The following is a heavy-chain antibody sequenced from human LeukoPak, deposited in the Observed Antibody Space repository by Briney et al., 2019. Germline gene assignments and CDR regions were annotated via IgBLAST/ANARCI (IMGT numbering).Heavy chain of an antibody. D-gene: IGHD6-13*01. V-gene: IGHV4-31*03. CDR3: ARDRYKYSSTGYYYYYGMDV. J-gene: IGHJ6*02. CDR1: GGSISSGGYY. CDR2: IYYSGST. Sequence: SETLSLTCTVSGGSISSGGYYWSWIRQHPGTGLEWIGYIYYSGSTYYNPSLKSRVTISVDTSKNQFSLKLSSVTAADTAVYYCARDRYKYSSTGYYYYYGMDVWGQGTTVTVSS.